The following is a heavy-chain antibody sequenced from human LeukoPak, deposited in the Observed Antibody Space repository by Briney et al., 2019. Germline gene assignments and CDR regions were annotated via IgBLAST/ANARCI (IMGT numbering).Heavy chain of an antibody. CDR3: ARGHSSSWSNNWFDP. Sequence: GGSLRLPCAASGFTFSSYSMNWVRQAPGKGLEWVSSISGSSSYIYYADSVKGRFTISRDNAKNSLYLQMNSLRAEDTAVYYCARGHSSSWSNNWFDPWGQGTLVTVSS. CDR1: GFTFSSYS. D-gene: IGHD6-13*01. J-gene: IGHJ5*02. CDR2: ISGSSSYI. V-gene: IGHV3-21*01.